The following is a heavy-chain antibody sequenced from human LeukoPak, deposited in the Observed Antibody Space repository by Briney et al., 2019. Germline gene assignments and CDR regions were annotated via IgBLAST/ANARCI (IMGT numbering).Heavy chain of an antibody. Sequence: GGSLRLSCAASGFTFSSYSINWVRQAPGKGLEWVSSISSSSSYIYYADSVKGRFTISRDNAKNSLYLQMNSLRAEDTAVYYCARSLWGRGYSGYEDFDYWGQGTLVTVSS. CDR3: ARSLWGRGYSGYEDFDY. CDR2: ISSSSSYI. J-gene: IGHJ4*02. CDR1: GFTFSSYS. D-gene: IGHD5-12*01. V-gene: IGHV3-21*01.